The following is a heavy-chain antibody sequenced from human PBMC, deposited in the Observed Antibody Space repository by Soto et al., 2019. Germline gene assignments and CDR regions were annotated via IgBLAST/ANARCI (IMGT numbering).Heavy chain of an antibody. V-gene: IGHV1-69*08. CDR3: ATDNYGAGRGGVHF. Sequence: QVQLVQSGAEVKKPGASLRVSCETSGGTSTIYTITWVRQAPGQGLQWMGRIVPTLRITNYAQEFQGRLTXTADSSTSTAHIELTSLTSEDTAVYYCATDNYGAGRGGVHFWGQGTLVTVSS. D-gene: IGHD4-17*01. CDR1: GGTSTIYT. J-gene: IGHJ4*02. CDR2: IVPTLRIT.